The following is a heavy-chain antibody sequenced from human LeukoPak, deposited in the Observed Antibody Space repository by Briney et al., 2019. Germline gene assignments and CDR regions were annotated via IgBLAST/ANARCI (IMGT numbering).Heavy chain of an antibody. CDR2: ISAYNGNT. D-gene: IGHD2-2*01. CDR1: GYTFTSYG. J-gene: IGHJ6*03. Sequence: ASVKVSCKASGYTFTSYGISWVRQAPGQGLEWMGWISAYNGNTNYAQKLQGRVTMTTDTSTSTAYMELRSLRSDDTAVYYCARLVVPAAPYYYYYYMDVWGKGTTVTVSS. V-gene: IGHV1-18*01. CDR3: ARLVVPAAPYYYYYYMDV.